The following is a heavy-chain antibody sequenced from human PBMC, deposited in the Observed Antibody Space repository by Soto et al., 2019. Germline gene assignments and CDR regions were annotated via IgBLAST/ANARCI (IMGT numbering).Heavy chain of an antibody. CDR2: ISGSGGST. CDR3: AKGTRVVVTAITFDY. J-gene: IGHJ4*02. V-gene: IGHV3-23*01. D-gene: IGHD2-21*02. Sequence: PGGSLRLSCAASGFTFSSYAMSWVRQAPGKGLEWVSAISGSGGSTYYADSVKGRFTISRDNSKNTLYLQMNSLRAEDTAVYYCAKGTRVVVTAITFDYWGQGTLVTVSS. CDR1: GFTFSSYA.